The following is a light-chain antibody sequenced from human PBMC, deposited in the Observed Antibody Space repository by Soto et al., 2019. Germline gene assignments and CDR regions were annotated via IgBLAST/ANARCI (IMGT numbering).Light chain of an antibody. CDR1: QSISIY. CDR2: GAS. Sequence: DIQMTQSPSSLSASVGDRVTITCRASQSISIYLNWYQQTPGKAPKLLIYGASTLQSGVPSRFSGSGSGTDFTLTISSLQPEDFATYYCQKYNSAPLTFAGGTKVEIK. V-gene: IGKV1-39*01. J-gene: IGKJ4*01. CDR3: QKYNSAPLT.